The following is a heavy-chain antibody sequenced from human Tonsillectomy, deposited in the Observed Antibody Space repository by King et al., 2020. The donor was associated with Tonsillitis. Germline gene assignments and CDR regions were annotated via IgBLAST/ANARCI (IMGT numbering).Heavy chain of an antibody. Sequence: VQLVESGGGLVQPGGSLRLSCSASGFTFSSYAMHWVRQAPGKGLEYVSAISSNGGSTYYADSVKGRFTISRDNSKNTLYLQMSSLRAEDTAVYYCVKDFPHYYDSSGYRDYFDYWGQGTLVTVSS. CDR2: ISSNGGST. V-gene: IGHV3-64D*06. J-gene: IGHJ4*02. CDR1: GFTFSSYA. D-gene: IGHD3-22*01. CDR3: VKDFPHYYDSSGYRDYFDY.